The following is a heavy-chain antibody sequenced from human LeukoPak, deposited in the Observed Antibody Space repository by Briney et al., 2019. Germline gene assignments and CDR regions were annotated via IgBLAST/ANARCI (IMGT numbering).Heavy chain of an antibody. V-gene: IGHV4-4*07. CDR1: GDSISNYY. CDR3: AREGPSASTSFYYFMDV. Sequence: SETLSLTCTVSGDSISNYYWSWIRQPAGKGLEWIGRMYTSGATNYNPSLKSRVIMSVGTSKNQLSLRLTSVTAADRGVYYCAREGPSASTSFYYFMDVWGKGTTVTVSS. J-gene: IGHJ6*03. CDR2: MYTSGAT.